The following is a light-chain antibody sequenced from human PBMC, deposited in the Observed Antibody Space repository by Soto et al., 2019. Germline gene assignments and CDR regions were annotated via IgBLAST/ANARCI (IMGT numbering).Light chain of an antibody. Sequence: KVMTQSPATLSVSPGERATLSCRASQSVSSNLAWYQQKPGQAPRLLIYGASTRATDIPARFSGSGSGTEFTLTISSLQSEDFAVYYCQQYNNWPITFGQGTRLKIK. J-gene: IGKJ5*01. V-gene: IGKV3-15*01. CDR2: GAS. CDR3: QQYNNWPIT. CDR1: QSVSSN.